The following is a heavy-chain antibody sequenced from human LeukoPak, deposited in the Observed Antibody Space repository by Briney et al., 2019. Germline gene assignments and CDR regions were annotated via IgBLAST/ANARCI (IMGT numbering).Heavy chain of an antibody. Sequence: ASVKVSCKASGYTFTGYYMHWVRQAPGQGLECMGRINPNSGGTNYAQKLQGRVTMTRDTSISTAYMELSRLRSDDTAVYYCARDRGELGDEGWFYPWGQGTLVTVSS. J-gene: IGHJ5*02. V-gene: IGHV1-2*06. D-gene: IGHD7-27*01. CDR2: INPNSGGT. CDR3: ARDRGELGDEGWFYP. CDR1: GYTFTGYY.